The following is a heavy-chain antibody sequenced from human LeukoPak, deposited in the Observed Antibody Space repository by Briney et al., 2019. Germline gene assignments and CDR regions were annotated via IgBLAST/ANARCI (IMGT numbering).Heavy chain of an antibody. J-gene: IGHJ3*02. D-gene: IGHD3-16*01. CDR2: IYYSGGT. V-gene: IGHV4-59*01. CDR3: GRAGGDIYKIETHDVIDI. Sequence: SETLSLTCIVSGGSISNYYWNWIRQPPGKGLEWIGYIYYSGGTNYNPSLKSRVTISVDTSKNQFSLKLSSVTAADKAVYYCGRAGGDIYKIETHDVIDIWGQGAMVTVSS. CDR1: GGSISNYY.